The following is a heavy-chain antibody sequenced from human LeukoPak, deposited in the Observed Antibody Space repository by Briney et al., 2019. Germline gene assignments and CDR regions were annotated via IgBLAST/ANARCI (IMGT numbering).Heavy chain of an antibody. D-gene: IGHD2-2*01. CDR3: ARMYCSSTSCRGYNWFDP. J-gene: IGHJ5*02. Sequence: SETLSLTCAVYGGSFSGYYWSWIRQPPGKGLEWIGEINHSGSTTYNPSLKSRVTISVDTSKNQFSLKLSSVTAADTAVYYCARMYCSSTSCRGYNWFDPWGQGTLVTVSS. V-gene: IGHV4-34*01. CDR2: INHSGST. CDR1: GGSFSGYY.